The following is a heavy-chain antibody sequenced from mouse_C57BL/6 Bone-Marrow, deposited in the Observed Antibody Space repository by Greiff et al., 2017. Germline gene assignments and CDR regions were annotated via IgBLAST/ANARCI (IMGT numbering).Heavy chain of an antibody. CDR1: GYTFTSYW. CDR2: IDPSDSYT. J-gene: IGHJ2*01. CDR3: ARGGGSSFDY. D-gene: IGHD1-1*01. Sequence: QVQLQQPVAELVMPGASVKLSCKASGYTFTSYWMHWVKQRPGQGLEWIGEIDPSDSYTNYNQKFKGKSTLTVDKSSSTAYMELRSLTSEDSAVYFCARGGGSSFDYWGQGTTLTVSS. V-gene: IGHV1-69*01.